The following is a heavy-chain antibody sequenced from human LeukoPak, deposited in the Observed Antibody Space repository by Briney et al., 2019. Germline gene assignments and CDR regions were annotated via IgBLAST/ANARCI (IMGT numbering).Heavy chain of an antibody. D-gene: IGHD6-19*01. CDR3: SRNRSIAVTGIGRPKVFDI. V-gene: IGHV4-39*01. CDR1: GGSTCSSSNY. J-gene: IGHJ3*02. CDR2: VYYSGST. Sequence: PSETLSLTCTLSGGSTCSSSNYWGWIRQSPGKGLEWIGSVYYSGSTYYNPSVKSRVTISVDTSKNQFSLNLSSVTAADTAVYFCSRNRSIAVTGIGRPKVFDIWGQGTMVTVAS.